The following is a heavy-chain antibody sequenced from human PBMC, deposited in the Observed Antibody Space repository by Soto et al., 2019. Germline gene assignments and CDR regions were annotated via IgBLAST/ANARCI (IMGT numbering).Heavy chain of an antibody. Sequence: SETLSLTCTVSGGSISSSSYYWGWIRQPPGKGLEWIGSIYYSGSTYYNPSLKSRVTISVDTSKNQFSLKLSSVTAADTAVYYCARRGRATMVRGVKEAWFDPWGQGTLVTVSS. D-gene: IGHD3-10*01. CDR1: GGSISSSSYY. J-gene: IGHJ5*02. V-gene: IGHV4-39*01. CDR3: ARRGRATMVRGVKEAWFDP. CDR2: IYYSGST.